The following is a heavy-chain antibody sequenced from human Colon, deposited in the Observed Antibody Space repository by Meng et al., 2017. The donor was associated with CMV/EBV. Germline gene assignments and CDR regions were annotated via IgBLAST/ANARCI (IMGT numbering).Heavy chain of an antibody. CDR1: GFIFSSYW. J-gene: IGHJ4*02. V-gene: IGHV3-7*01. CDR2: IKQDGSEK. CDR3: ARATQFGY. D-gene: IGHD3-10*01. Sequence: GGSLRLSCAASGFIFSSYWMSWVRQAPGKGLEWVANIKQDGSEKYYVDSVKGRFTISRDNAKNSLYLQMNSLRAEDTAVYYCARATQFGYWGQGTLVTVSS.